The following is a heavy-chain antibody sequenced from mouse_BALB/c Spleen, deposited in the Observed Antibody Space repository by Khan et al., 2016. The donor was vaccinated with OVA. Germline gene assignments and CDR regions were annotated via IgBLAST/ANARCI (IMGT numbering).Heavy chain of an antibody. Sequence: QVQLKESGPGLVAPSQSLSITCTISGFSLTNYGVHWVRQPPGKGLEWLVVIWSDGSTTYNSDLKSRLSISKDNSKSQVFLKMNSLQTDDIAMYYCARQPYYHYYIMDYWGQGTSVTVSS. CDR1: GFSLTNYG. CDR2: IWSDGST. J-gene: IGHJ4*01. D-gene: IGHD2-10*01. V-gene: IGHV2-6-1*01. CDR3: ARQPYYHYYIMDY.